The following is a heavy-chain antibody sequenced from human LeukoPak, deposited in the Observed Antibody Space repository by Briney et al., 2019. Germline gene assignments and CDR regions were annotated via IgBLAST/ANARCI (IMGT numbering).Heavy chain of an antibody. Sequence: WIGEINHSGSTNYNPSLKSRVTISVDTSKNQFSLKLSSVTAADTAVYYCARARWLSYYFDYWGQGTLVTVSS. J-gene: IGHJ4*02. CDR3: ARARWLSYYFDY. V-gene: IGHV4-34*01. D-gene: IGHD4-23*01. CDR2: INHSGST.